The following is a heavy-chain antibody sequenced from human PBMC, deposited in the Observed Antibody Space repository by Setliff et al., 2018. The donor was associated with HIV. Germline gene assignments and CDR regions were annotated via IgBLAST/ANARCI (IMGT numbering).Heavy chain of an antibody. CDR2: IYYYSGST. D-gene: IGHD5-12*01. CDR1: GGSISSDDYY. Sequence: PSETLSLTCTVSGGSISSDDYYWNWIRQPPGKGLEWIGYIYYYSGSTYYNPSLKSRVTISVDTSKNQFSLKLTSVTAADTAVYYCARAEMATIVAFDIWGQGTMVTVSS. J-gene: IGHJ3*02. V-gene: IGHV4-39*07. CDR3: ARAEMATIVAFDI.